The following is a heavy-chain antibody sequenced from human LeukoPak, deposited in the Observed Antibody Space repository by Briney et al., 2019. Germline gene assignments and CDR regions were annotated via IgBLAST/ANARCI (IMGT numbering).Heavy chain of an antibody. Sequence: PGGSLRLSCAASGFTFDNYAMHWVRQVPGKGLEWVSLISANGDNPYYADSVKGRFTISRDNSKNSLFLQLNSLRTDDTAVYYCAKDRSTWFYIDYWGQGTLVTVSS. J-gene: IGHJ4*02. V-gene: IGHV3-43*02. CDR2: ISANGDNP. D-gene: IGHD2-2*01. CDR3: AKDRSTWFYIDY. CDR1: GFTFDNYA.